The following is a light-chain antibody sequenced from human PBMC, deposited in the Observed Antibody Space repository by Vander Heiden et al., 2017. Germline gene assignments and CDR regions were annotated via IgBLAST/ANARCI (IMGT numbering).Light chain of an antibody. Sequence: DVATIQSTLSMPVTSAQSASLCCRFSQSLVHTDGNSYLNWCQQKPGQSPRHLIYKDAKRVAGVPDRFSGSGSGSDFTLKISRVEAEDVGVYYCRQGTHWPWTFGQGTKVEIK. CDR3: RQGTHWPWT. V-gene: IGKV2-30*02. CDR2: KDA. J-gene: IGKJ1*01. CDR1: QSLVHTDGNSY.